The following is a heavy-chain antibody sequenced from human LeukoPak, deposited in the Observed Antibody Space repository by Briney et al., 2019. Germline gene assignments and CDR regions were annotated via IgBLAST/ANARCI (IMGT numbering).Heavy chain of an antibody. CDR1: GGSISSYY. J-gene: IGHJ4*02. CDR2: IYYTGST. Sequence: SETLSLTCSVSGGSISSYYWSWIRQPPGKGLEWIGHIYYTGSTNYNPSLKSRVTISVDTSKNQFSLKLSSVTAADTAVYYCARQSTSNWYLDYWGQGTLVTVSS. CDR3: ARQSTSNWYLDY. V-gene: IGHV4-59*08. D-gene: IGHD2-2*01.